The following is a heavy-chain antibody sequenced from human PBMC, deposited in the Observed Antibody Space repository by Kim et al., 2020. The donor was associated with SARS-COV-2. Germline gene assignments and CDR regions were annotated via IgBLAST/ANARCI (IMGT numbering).Heavy chain of an antibody. D-gene: IGHD5-12*01. CDR2: IYYSGST. Sequence: SETLSLTCTVSGRSISSSSYYWGWIRQPPGKGLEWIGSIYYSGSTYYNPSLKSRVTISVDTTKNQFSLKLSSVTAADTAVYYCARLPYSGYDYYFDYWG. CDR1: GRSISSSSYY. J-gene: IGHJ4*01. V-gene: IGHV4-39*01. CDR3: ARLPYSGYDYYFDY.